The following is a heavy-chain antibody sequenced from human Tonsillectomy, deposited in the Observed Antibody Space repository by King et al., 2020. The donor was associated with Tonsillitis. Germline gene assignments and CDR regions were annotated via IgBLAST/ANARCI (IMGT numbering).Heavy chain of an antibody. Sequence: VQLQQWGAGLLKPSETLSLTCAVYGGSFSGNYWTWIRQSPGKGLEWIGEINHSGSTNYSPSLKSRVTILADTSKSQFSLKLASVTAADTGVYYCAREIWLPKTVGIYYMNALDIWGQGTPVTVSS. D-gene: IGHD1-26*01. J-gene: IGHJ3*02. CDR3: AREIWLPKTVGIYYMNALDI. CDR2: INHSGST. CDR1: GGSFSGNY. V-gene: IGHV4-34*01.